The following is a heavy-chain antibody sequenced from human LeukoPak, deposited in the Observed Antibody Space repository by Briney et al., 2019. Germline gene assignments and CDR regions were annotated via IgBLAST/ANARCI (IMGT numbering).Heavy chain of an antibody. Sequence: PGGSLRLSCAASGFTFSSYSMNWVRQAPGKGLEWVSSISSSSSSYIYYADSVKGRFTISRDNAKNSLYLQMNSLRAEDTAVYYCARVKDSGLDAFDIWGQGTMVTVSS. D-gene: IGHD5-12*01. V-gene: IGHV3-21*01. CDR2: ISSSSSSYI. CDR3: ARVKDSGLDAFDI. J-gene: IGHJ3*02. CDR1: GFTFSSYS.